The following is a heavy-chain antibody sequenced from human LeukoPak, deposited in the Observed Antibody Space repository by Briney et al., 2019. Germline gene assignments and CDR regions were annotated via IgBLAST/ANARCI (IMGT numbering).Heavy chain of an antibody. D-gene: IGHD2-15*01. Sequence: WVXQXPXQXXXXXXIINPSGGSTSYAQKFQGRVTMTRDTSTSTVYMELSSLRSEDTAVYYCARGRCSGGSCYYDYWGQGTLVTVSS. CDR2: INPSGGST. CDR3: ARGRCSGGSCYYDY. V-gene: IGHV1-46*01. J-gene: IGHJ4*02.